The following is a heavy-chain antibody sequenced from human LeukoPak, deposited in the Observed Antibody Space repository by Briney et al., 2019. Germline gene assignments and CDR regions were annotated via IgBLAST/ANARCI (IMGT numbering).Heavy chain of an antibody. Sequence: AGESLKISCKGSGYRFTNYWIGWVRQLPGKGLEWMGIIYPGDSDTRYSPSFQGQVTISADKSISTAYLQWSSLKASDTAMYYCARHGSNTVVNNWFDPWGQGTLVTVSS. CDR3: ARHGSNTVVNNWFDP. D-gene: IGHD4-23*01. V-gene: IGHV5-51*01. CDR1: GYRFTNYW. CDR2: IYPGDSDT. J-gene: IGHJ5*02.